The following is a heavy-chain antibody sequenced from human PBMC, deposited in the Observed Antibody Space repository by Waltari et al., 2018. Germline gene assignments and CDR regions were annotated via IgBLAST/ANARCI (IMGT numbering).Heavy chain of an antibody. Sequence: QLQLQESGPGLVKPSDTLSLTCTVSGGSISSSSYYWGWIRQPPGKGLEWIGSIYYSGSTYYNPSLKSRVTISVDTSKNQFSLKLSSVTAADTAVYYCARVLLWFGELNYFDYWGQGTLVTVSS. CDR2: IYYSGST. CDR1: GGSISSSSYY. J-gene: IGHJ4*02. D-gene: IGHD3-10*01. V-gene: IGHV4-39*07. CDR3: ARVLLWFGELNYFDY.